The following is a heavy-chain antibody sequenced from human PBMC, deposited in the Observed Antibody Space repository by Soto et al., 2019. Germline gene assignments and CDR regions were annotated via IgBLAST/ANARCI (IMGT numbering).Heavy chain of an antibody. V-gene: IGHV1-46*01. J-gene: IGHJ6*02. CDR2: INPSGGST. CDR1: GYTFTSYY. D-gene: IGHD3-3*01. CDR3: ARDRGDFWSGYLFDYYYYYGMDV. Sequence: ASVKVSCKASGYTFTSYYMHWVRQAPGQGLEWMGIINPSGGSTSYAQKFQGRVTMTRDTSTSTVYMELSSLRSEDTAVYYCARDRGDFWSGYLFDYYYYYGMDVWGQGTTVTVSS.